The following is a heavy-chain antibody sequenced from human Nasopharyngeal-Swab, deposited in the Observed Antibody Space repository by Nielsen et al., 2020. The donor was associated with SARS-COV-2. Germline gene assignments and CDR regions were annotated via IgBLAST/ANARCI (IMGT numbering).Heavy chain of an antibody. CDR3: AKGGSLSGSWD. D-gene: IGHD1-26*01. CDR2: VSGSGKIT. J-gene: IGHJ4*02. CDR1: GFTFNNNA. Sequence: GESLKIYCLASGFTFNNNAMTWVRQDPGKGLEWVSTVSGSGKITYYADSVKGRFTISRDNSKNTLFLQMSSLRDEDTAVYYCAKGGSLSGSWDWGQGTLVTVSS. V-gene: IGHV3-23*01.